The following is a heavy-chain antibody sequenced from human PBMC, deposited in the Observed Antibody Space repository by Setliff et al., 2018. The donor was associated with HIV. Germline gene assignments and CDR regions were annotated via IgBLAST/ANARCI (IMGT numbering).Heavy chain of an antibody. J-gene: IGHJ5*02. D-gene: IGHD3-10*01. CDR3: ARAPYVSGSFGWFDP. V-gene: IGHV4-31*01. Sequence: SETLSLTCTVAGGSISSSTYYWNWFRQSPGKGLEWIGYMSYTGINNYNPSLTSLVTISLDTSKNQFSLKLTSVTAADTAVYYCARAPYVSGSFGWFDPWGQGTLVTVSS. CDR2: MSYTGIN. CDR1: GGSISSSTYY.